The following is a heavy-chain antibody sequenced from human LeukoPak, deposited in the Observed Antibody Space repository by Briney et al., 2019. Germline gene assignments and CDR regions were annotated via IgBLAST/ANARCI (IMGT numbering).Heavy chain of an antibody. CDR1: GFTFGDYA. V-gene: IGHV3-49*04. J-gene: IGHJ4*02. Sequence: PGGSLRLSCTASGFTFGDYAMSWVRQAPGKGLEWVGFIRSKAYGGTTEYAASVKGRFTISRDDSKSIAYLQKNSLKTEDTAVYYCTRSRRRSSSWYRGFDYWGQGTLVTVSS. CDR2: IRSKAYGGTT. CDR3: TRSRRRSSSWYRGFDY. D-gene: IGHD6-13*01.